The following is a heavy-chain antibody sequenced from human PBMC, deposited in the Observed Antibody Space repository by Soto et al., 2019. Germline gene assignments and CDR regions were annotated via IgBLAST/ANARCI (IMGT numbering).Heavy chain of an antibody. CDR2: ISASGAYT. J-gene: IGHJ4*02. CDR1: GFTFNNYA. Sequence: GGSLRLSCAASGFTFNNYAVSWARQTPGKGLEWVATISASGAYTFYADSVQGRFTISRDNSQNTLFLLMRSLRAGDTATYYCAKEVIAARPYYFDHWGQGTLVTVSS. CDR3: AKEVIAARPYYFDH. V-gene: IGHV3-23*01. D-gene: IGHD6-6*01.